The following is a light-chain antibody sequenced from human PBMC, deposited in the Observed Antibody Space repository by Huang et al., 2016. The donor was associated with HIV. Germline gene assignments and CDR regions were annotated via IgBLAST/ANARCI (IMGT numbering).Light chain of an antibody. V-gene: IGKV2-30*01. CDR3: MQGTHWPGT. CDR2: QVS. J-gene: IGKJ1*01. CDR1: QSLVSSDGDTY. Sequence: DVVMTQFPLSLPVTLGQSASIFCRSSQSLVSSDGDTYLNWFQQRPGRSPRRLIYQVSKRDSGVPDRLSGSGSGTHFTLRINTVEAEDVAVYYCMQGTHWPGTFGQGTKMEI.